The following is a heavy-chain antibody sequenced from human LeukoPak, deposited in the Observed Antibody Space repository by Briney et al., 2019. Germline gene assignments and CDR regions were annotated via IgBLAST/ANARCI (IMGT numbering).Heavy chain of an antibody. V-gene: IGHV3-48*01. CDR2: ISSSSSTI. D-gene: IGHD3-9*01. Sequence: GGSLRLSCAASGFTLSSYSMNWVRQAPGKGLEWVSYISSSSSTIYYADSVKGRFTISRDNAKNSLYLQMNSLRAEDTALYYCAKGLYYDILTGNWFDPWGQGTLVTISS. J-gene: IGHJ5*02. CDR3: AKGLYYDILTGNWFDP. CDR1: GFTLSSYS.